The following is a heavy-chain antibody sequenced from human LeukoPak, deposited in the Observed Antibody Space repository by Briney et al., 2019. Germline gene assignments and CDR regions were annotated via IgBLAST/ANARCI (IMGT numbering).Heavy chain of an antibody. CDR3: DCSSTSCYQLQGY. J-gene: IGHJ4*02. CDR2: ISSSSSTI. Sequence: GGSLRLSCAASGFTFSSYSMNWVRQAPGKGLEWVSYISSSSSTIYYADSVKGRFTISRGNAKNSLYLQMNSLRAEDTAVYYCDCSSTSCYQLQGYWGQGTLVTVSS. V-gene: IGHV3-48*04. CDR1: GFTFSSYS. D-gene: IGHD2-2*01.